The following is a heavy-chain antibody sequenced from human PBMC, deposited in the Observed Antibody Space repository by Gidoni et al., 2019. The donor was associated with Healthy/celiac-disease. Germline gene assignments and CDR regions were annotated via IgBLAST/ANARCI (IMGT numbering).Heavy chain of an antibody. CDR2: ISGSGGST. Sequence: VQLLASGGGLVQPGGSLRLSCAASGFTFSSYAMSWVRQAPGKGREWVSDISGSGGSTYYADSGKGRFTISRDNTKNTLYLQMNSLRAEDTAVYYCAKVVIQLWSDAFDIWGQGTMVTVSS. D-gene: IGHD5-18*01. CDR1: GFTFSSYA. J-gene: IGHJ3*02. V-gene: IGHV3-23*01. CDR3: AKVVIQLWSDAFDI.